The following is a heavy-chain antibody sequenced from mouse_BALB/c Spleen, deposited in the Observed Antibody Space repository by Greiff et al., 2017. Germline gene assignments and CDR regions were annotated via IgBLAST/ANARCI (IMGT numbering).Heavy chain of an antibody. CDR1: GFTFSSFG. CDR3: ARWLLLYAMDY. V-gene: IGHV5-17*02. Sequence: EVQGVESGGGLVQPGGSRKLSCAASGFTFSSFGMHWVRQAPEKGLEWVAYISSGSSTIYYADTVKGRFTISRDNPKNTLFLQMTSLRSEDTAMYYCARWLLLYAMDYWGQGTSVTVSS. J-gene: IGHJ4*01. CDR2: ISSGSSTI. D-gene: IGHD2-3*01.